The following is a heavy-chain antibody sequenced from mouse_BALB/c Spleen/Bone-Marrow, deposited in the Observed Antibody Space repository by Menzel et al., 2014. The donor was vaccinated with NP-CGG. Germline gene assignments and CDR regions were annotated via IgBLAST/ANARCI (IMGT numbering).Heavy chain of an antibody. CDR1: GYTFTDYW. Sequence: VQLQESGAELVMPGASVKMSCKASGYTFTDYWIHWVKQRPGQGLEWIGAIDTSDSYTSYNQKFKGKATLTVDESSSTAYMQLSSLTSEDSAVYYCARGDWDDAYWGQGTLVTVSA. CDR2: IDTSDSYT. CDR3: ARGDWDDAY. D-gene: IGHD4-1*01. V-gene: IGHV1-69*01. J-gene: IGHJ3*01.